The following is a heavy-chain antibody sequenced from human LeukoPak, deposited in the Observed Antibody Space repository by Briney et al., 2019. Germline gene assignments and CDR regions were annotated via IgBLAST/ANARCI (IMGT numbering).Heavy chain of an antibody. D-gene: IGHD6-19*01. V-gene: IGHV1-3*01. Sequence: VSVKVSCKASGYTFTSYAMHWVRQAPGQRLEWMGWINAGNGNTKYSQNFQDRVTFTRDTSASTAYMELSSLRSEDTAVYYCARPIGYSSGGFDLWGRGTLVTVSS. CDR1: GYTFTSYA. J-gene: IGHJ2*01. CDR3: ARPIGYSSGGFDL. CDR2: INAGNGNT.